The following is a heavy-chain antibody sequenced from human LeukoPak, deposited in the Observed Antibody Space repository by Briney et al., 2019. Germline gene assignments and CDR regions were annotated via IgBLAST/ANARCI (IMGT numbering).Heavy chain of an antibody. Sequence: QPGRSLRLSCAASGFTFSSYGMHWVRQAPGKGLEWVAVISYDGSNKYYADSVKGRFTISRDNSKNTLYLQMNSLRAEDTAVYYCAKGLRPKNYYGMDVWGQGTTVTVSS. CDR2: ISYDGSNK. D-gene: IGHD4-17*01. CDR3: AKGLRPKNYYGMDV. J-gene: IGHJ6*02. V-gene: IGHV3-30*18. CDR1: GFTFSSYG.